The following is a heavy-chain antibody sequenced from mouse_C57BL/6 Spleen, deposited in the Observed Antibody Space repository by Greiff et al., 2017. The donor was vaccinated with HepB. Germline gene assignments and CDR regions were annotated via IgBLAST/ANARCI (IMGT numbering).Heavy chain of an antibody. V-gene: IGHV1-52*01. J-gene: IGHJ4*01. CDR3: ARKGAYGYDGSMDY. CDR1: GYTFTSYW. Sequence: QVQLKQSGAELVRPGSSVKLSCKASGYTFTSYWMHWVKQRPIQGLEWIGNIDPSDSETHYNQKFKDKATLTVDKSSSTAYMQLSSLTSEDSAVYYCARKGAYGYDGSMDYWGQGTSVTVSS. CDR2: IDPSDSET. D-gene: IGHD2-2*01.